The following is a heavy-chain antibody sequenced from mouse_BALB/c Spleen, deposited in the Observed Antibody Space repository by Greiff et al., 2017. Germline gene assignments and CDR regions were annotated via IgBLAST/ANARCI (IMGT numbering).Heavy chain of an antibody. CDR1: GFTFTDYY. V-gene: IGHV7-3*02. CDR3: AKDISAMDY. J-gene: IGHJ4*01. CDR2: IRNKANGYTT. Sequence: DVKLVESGGGLVQPGGSLRLSCATSGFTFTDYYMSWVRQPPGKALEWLGFIRNKANGYTTEYSASVKGRFTISRDNSQSILYLQMNTLRAEDSATYYCAKDISAMDYRGQGTSVTVSS.